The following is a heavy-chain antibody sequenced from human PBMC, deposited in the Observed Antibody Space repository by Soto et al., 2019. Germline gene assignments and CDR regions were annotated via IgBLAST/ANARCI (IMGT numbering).Heavy chain of an antibody. CDR1: GVTFSSYA. D-gene: IGHD1-26*01. J-gene: IGHJ4*02. CDR3: ARVRLMGAPSKYYLDY. V-gene: IGHV1-69*13. CDR2: IIPIFGTA. Sequence: SLKVSCKASGVTFSSYAISWVRQAPGQGLEWMGWIIPIFGTANYAQKFQGRVTITADESTSTAYMELSSLRSEDTAVYYCARVRLMGAPSKYYLDYWGQGTLVTVSS.